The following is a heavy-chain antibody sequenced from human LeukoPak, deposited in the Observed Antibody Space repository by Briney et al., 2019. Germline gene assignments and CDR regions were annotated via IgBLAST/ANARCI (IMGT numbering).Heavy chain of an antibody. J-gene: IGHJ6*02. CDR1: GFTLSSYE. Sequence: GGSLRLSCAASGFTLSSYEMNWVRQAPGKGLEWVSYISSSGSTIYYADSVKGRFTISRDNAKNPLYLQMNSLRAEDTAVYYCARDCVDGDYYYYGMDVWGQGTTVTVSS. V-gene: IGHV3-48*03. CDR2: ISSSGSTI. D-gene: IGHD4-17*01. CDR3: ARDCVDGDYYYYGMDV.